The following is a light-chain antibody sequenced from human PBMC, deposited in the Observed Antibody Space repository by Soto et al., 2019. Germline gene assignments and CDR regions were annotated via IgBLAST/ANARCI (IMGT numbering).Light chain of an antibody. Sequence: DIQLTQSPSFLSASVVDRVSITCRASQGIGSYLAWYQQKPGKAPNLLIYAASTLQSGVPSRFSGSGSGTDFTLTISSLQPEDFATYYCHQLNNYPLTFGGGTKVDI. CDR3: HQLNNYPLT. CDR2: AAS. J-gene: IGKJ4*01. V-gene: IGKV1-9*01. CDR1: QGIGSY.